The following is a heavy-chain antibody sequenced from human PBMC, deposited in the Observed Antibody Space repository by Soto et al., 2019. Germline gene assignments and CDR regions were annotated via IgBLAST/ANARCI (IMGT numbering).Heavy chain of an antibody. CDR1: GFTFSSYG. CDR2: ISYDGSNK. V-gene: IGHV3-30*03. Sequence: QVQLVESGGGVVQPGRSLRLSCAASGFTFSSYGMHWVRQAPGKGLEWVAVISYDGSNKYYADSVKGRFTISRDNSKNTLYLQMNSLRAEDTAVYYCAIEVYGSYYYFDYWGQGTLVTVSS. CDR3: AIEVYGSYYYFDY. D-gene: IGHD1-26*01. J-gene: IGHJ4*02.